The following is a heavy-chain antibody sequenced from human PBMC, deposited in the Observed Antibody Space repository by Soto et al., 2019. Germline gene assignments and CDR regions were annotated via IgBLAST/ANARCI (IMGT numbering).Heavy chain of an antibody. D-gene: IGHD6-19*01. J-gene: IGHJ4*02. V-gene: IGHV3-30*18. CDR3: AKGGRQWLVTSDFNY. CDR1: GFTFSDYA. Sequence: VLLVESGGGVVQPGRSLRLSCAASGFTFSDYAMHWVRQAPGKGLEWVAVVSHDGENTHYADSVKGRFTISRDSSKNTVSLEMTSLRAEDTAVYYCAKGGRQWLVTSDFNYWGQGALVTVSS. CDR2: VSHDGENT.